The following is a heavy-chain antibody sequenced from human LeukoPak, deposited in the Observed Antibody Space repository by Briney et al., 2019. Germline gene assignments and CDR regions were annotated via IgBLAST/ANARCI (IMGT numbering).Heavy chain of an antibody. V-gene: IGHV3-11*04. CDR3: ARDLVEYCSGGGCSRFDY. CDR2: ISSSGSTI. J-gene: IGHJ4*02. D-gene: IGHD2-15*01. Sequence: GGSLRLSCAASGFTFSDYYMSWIRQAPGKGLEWVSYISSSGSTIYYADSVKGRFTISRDNAKKSLYLQMNSLRAEDTAVYHCARDLVEYCSGGGCSRFDYWGQGTLVTVSS. CDR1: GFTFSDYY.